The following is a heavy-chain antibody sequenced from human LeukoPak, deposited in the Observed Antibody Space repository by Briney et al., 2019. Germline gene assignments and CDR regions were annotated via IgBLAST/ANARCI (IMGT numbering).Heavy chain of an antibody. D-gene: IGHD3-22*01. CDR3: ARDNPQNNSGYYYAFDY. CDR1: GDSVSSNSAA. J-gene: IGHJ4*02. CDR2: TYYRSKWYN. V-gene: IGHV6-1*01. Sequence: SQTLSLTCAISGDSVSSNSAAWNWIRQSPSRGLEWLGRTYYRSKWYNDYAVSVKSRITINPDTSKNQFSLQLNSVTPEDTAVYYCARDNPQNNSGYYYAFDYWGQGTLVTVSS.